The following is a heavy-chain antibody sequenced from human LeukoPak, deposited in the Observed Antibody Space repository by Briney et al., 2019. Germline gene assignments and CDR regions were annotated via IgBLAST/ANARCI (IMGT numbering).Heavy chain of an antibody. CDR2: IYYSGST. D-gene: IGHD3-9*01. Sequence: SETLSLTCTVSGGSISSSSYYWGWIRQPPGKGLEWIGSIYYSGSTYYNPSLKSRVTISVDTSKNQFSLKLSSVTAADTAVYYCARLGYYDILTGYFDYWGQGTLVTVSS. CDR3: ARLGYYDILTGYFDY. V-gene: IGHV4-39*07. CDR1: GGSISSSSYY. J-gene: IGHJ4*02.